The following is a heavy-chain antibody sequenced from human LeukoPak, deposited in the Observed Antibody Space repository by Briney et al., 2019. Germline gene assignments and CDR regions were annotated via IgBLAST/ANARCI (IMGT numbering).Heavy chain of an antibody. D-gene: IGHD6-6*01. CDR2: ISSSSSYI. V-gene: IGHV3-21*01. CDR3: ARVVDSSSSPYYCYYYMDV. Sequence: SGGSLRLSCAASGFTFSSYSMNWVRQAPGKGLEWVSSISSSSSYIYYADSVKGRFTISRDNAKNSLYLQMNSLRAEDTAVYYCARVVDSSSSPYYCYYYMDVWGKGTTVTVSS. J-gene: IGHJ6*03. CDR1: GFTFSSYS.